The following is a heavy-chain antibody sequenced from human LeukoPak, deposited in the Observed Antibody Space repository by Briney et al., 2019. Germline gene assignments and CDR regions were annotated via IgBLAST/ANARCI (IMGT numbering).Heavy chain of an antibody. Sequence: GASVKVSCKASGYTFTSYGISWVRQAPGQGLEWMGWISAYNGNINYAQKLQGRVTMTTDTSTSTAYMELRSLRSDDTAVYYCAREVVPAAMSFPYYYYGMDVWGQGTTVTVSS. CDR3: AREVVPAAMSFPYYYYGMDV. D-gene: IGHD2-2*01. CDR2: ISAYNGNI. V-gene: IGHV1-18*01. CDR1: GYTFTSYG. J-gene: IGHJ6*02.